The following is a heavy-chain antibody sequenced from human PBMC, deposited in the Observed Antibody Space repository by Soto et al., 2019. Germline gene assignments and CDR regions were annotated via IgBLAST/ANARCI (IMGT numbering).Heavy chain of an antibody. V-gene: IGHV3-7*01. CDR2: IKQDGSEK. J-gene: IGHJ6*02. D-gene: IGHD3-3*01. Sequence: GGSLRLSCAASGFTFSSYWMSWVRQAPGKGLEWVANIKQDGSEKYYVDSVKGRFTISRDNAKNSLYLQMNSLRAEDTAVYYCARGLGYYDFWSGYSGPDEDVWGQGTTVTVSS. CDR3: ARGLGYYDFWSGYSGPDEDV. CDR1: GFTFSSYW.